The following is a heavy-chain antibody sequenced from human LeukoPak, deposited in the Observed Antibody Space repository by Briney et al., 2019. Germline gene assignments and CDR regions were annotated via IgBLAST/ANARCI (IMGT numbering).Heavy chain of an antibody. J-gene: IGHJ4*02. Sequence: SETLSLTCAVSGGSVNRGTFFWTWIRKPPGKGLEWIGYISNSGSTNYNPSLKSRVTISVDTSKNQFSLKLSSVTAADTAVYYCARGIAYYDFWSGYYPKRFDYWGQGTLVTVSS. CDR3: ARGIAYYDFWSGYYPKRFDY. D-gene: IGHD3-3*01. CDR2: ISNSGST. CDR1: GGSVNRGTFF. V-gene: IGHV4-61*01.